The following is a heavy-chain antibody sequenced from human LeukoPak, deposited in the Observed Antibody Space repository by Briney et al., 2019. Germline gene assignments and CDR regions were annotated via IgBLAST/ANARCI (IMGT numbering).Heavy chain of an antibody. D-gene: IGHD6-19*01. Sequence: SQTLSLTCVVSGDSVSSKNGAWNWIRQSPSRGLEWLGRTYYRSMWYNDYAESMEGRMTISQDTSKNQYSLHLNSVTPDDTAVYYCARDFGSTGWHTFDYWGQGTLVTVSS. CDR2: TYYRSMWYN. V-gene: IGHV6-1*01. J-gene: IGHJ4*02. CDR1: GDSVSSKNGA. CDR3: ARDFGSTGWHTFDY.